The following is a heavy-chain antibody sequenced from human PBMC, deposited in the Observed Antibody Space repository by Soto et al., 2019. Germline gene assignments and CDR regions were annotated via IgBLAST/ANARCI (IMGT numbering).Heavy chain of an antibody. CDR3: AKFRPRGDEGY. Sequence: WGSHRLSSAASGFTFSSYAVSWVRQAPGKGLEWVSAISGSGGSTYYADSVKGRFTISRDNSKNTLYLQMSSLRAEDTAVYYCAKFRPRGDEGYWGQGTLVTVSS. V-gene: IGHV3-23*01. D-gene: IGHD2-21*02. CDR1: GFTFSSYA. CDR2: ISGSGGST. J-gene: IGHJ4*02.